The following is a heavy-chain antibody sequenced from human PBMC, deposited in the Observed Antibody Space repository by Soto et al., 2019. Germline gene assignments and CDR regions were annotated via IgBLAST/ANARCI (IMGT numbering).Heavy chain of an antibody. Sequence: LSLTCAVSGASIRGSKWWSWVRQPPGKGLEWIGDIYHSGTTNHNPSLKSRVTMSVDKSKNQFSLNLTSVTAADTAVYYCARDKANVGGYNQFDPWGPGTLVTAPQ. D-gene: IGHD3-16*01. CDR2: IYHSGTT. CDR1: GASIRGSKW. J-gene: IGHJ5*02. CDR3: ARDKANVGGYNQFDP. V-gene: IGHV4-4*02.